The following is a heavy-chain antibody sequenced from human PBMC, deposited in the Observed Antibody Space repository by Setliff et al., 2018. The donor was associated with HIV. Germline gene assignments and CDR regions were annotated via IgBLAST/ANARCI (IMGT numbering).Heavy chain of an antibody. V-gene: IGHV4-61*09. J-gene: IGHJ4*02. CDR3: ARGARYTYYYEGSGYYRHFDY. D-gene: IGHD3-22*01. Sequence: PSETLSLTCTVSGGSISSGSYYWTWIRQPAGKGLEWIGHIYTTGSTNYNPSLKSRVTMSVDTSKNQFSLNLRSVTAADTAVYYCARGARYTYYYEGSGYYRHFDYWGQGTLVTVSS. CDR1: GGSISSGSYY. CDR2: IYTTGST.